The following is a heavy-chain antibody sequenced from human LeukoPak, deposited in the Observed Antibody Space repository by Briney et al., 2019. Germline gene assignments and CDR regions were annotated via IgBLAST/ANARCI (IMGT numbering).Heavy chain of an antibody. CDR1: GGSISSYY. D-gene: IGHD6-13*01. CDR3: AGFSSSWVFDY. Sequence: SETLSLTCTVSGGSISSYYWSWIRQPPGKGLEWIGYIYYSGSTNYNPSLKSRVTISVDTSKNQFSLKLSSVTAADTAAYYCAGFSSSWVFDYWGQGTLVTVSS. CDR2: IYYSGST. J-gene: IGHJ4*02. V-gene: IGHV4-59*01.